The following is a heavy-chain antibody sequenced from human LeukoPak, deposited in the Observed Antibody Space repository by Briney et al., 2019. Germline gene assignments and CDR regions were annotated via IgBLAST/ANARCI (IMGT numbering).Heavy chain of an antibody. D-gene: IGHD2-21*01. Sequence: ASVKVSCKASGGTFSSYTISWVRQAPGQGLEWMGRMIPILGIANYAQKFQGRVTITADKSTSTAYMELSSLRSEDTAVYYCARDLSYCGGDCSENWFDPWGQGTLVTVSS. J-gene: IGHJ5*02. CDR2: MIPILGIA. V-gene: IGHV1-69*04. CDR1: GGTFSSYT. CDR3: ARDLSYCGGDCSENWFDP.